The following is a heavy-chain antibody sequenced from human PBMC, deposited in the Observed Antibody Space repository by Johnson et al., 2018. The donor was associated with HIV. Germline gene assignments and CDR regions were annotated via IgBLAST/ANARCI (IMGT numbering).Heavy chain of an antibody. J-gene: IGHJ3*02. D-gene: IGHD1-14*01. CDR2: ISHDGINK. CDR3: AKERAYIRSFDI. V-gene: IGHV3-30*18. Sequence: QMQLVESGGGVVQPGRSLRLSCSVSGFTFSSYGMHWVRQAPGKGLEWVAVISHDGINKYYRDSVQGRFTISRDNSKNTLHLQINSLRAEDTAMYYCAKERAYIRSFDIWGQGTVVTVSS. CDR1: GFTFSSYG.